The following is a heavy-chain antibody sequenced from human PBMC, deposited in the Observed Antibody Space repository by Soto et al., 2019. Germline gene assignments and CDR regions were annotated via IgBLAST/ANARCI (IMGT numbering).Heavy chain of an antibody. CDR1: GFTFRTYA. Sequence: PGGSLRLSCAASGFTFRTYAMHWVRQAPGKGLEWVAHILYDGSSKYYADSVKGRFTISRDNSKNTLYLQMSSLRGEDTAAYYCARDYHGAFDYWGQGTLVTVSS. D-gene: IGHD2-2*01. J-gene: IGHJ4*02. V-gene: IGHV3-30-3*01. CDR2: ILYDGSSK. CDR3: ARDYHGAFDY.